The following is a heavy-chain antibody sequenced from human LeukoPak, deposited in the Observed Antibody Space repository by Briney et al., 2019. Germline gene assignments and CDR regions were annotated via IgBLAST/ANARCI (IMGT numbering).Heavy chain of an antibody. V-gene: IGHV4-59*08. D-gene: IGHD3-10*01. CDR1: GGSISSYY. CDR2: VYYSGST. J-gene: IGHJ4*02. Sequence: PWQTVSLTCTVSGGSISSYYWSWIRQPPGKGLEWIGYVYYSGSTNYNPSLKSRVTISVDTSKNQFSLKLSSVTAAGTAVYYCARHEYYYGSGSYSEFDYWGQGTLVAVSS. CDR3: ARHEYYYGSGSYSEFDY.